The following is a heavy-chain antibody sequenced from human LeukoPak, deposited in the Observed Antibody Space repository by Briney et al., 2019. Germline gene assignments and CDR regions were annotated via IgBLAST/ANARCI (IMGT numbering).Heavy chain of an antibody. CDR3: ARDLYYYGSGSYYASYYYYYYMDV. J-gene: IGHJ6*03. CDR2: MYHSGTT. CDR1: GGSISSNNW. V-gene: IGHV4-4*02. D-gene: IGHD3-10*01. Sequence: PSETLSLTCAVSGGSISSNNWWSWVRQPPGKGLEWIGEMYHSGTTNYNPSLKSRVTISVDKSKNQFSLRLSSVTAADTAVYFCARDLYYYGSGSYYASYYYYYYMDVWGKGTTVTISS.